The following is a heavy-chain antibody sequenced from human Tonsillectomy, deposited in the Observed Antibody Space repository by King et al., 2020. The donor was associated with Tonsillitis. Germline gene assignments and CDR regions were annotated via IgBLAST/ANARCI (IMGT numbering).Heavy chain of an antibody. J-gene: IGHJ3*01. V-gene: IGHV2-5*02. CDR1: GFALNTSGVG. Sequence: TLKESGPTLVKPTETLTLTCTFSGFALNTSGVGVGWIRQPPRKALEWLALIFWDDDKRYSPSLRSRLTITKDTSKNHVVLTMTNMDPVDTATYYCAHGTTADAFGFWGQGTMVTVSS. CDR3: AHGTTADAFGF. D-gene: IGHD4-11*01. CDR2: IFWDDDK.